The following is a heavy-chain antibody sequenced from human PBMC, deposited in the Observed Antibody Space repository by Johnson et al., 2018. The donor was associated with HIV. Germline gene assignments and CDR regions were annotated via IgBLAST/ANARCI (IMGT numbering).Heavy chain of an antibody. CDR3: ARGCSVLQHLEWSFAAFDI. V-gene: IGHV3-30*03. Sequence: QMLLVESGGGVVQPGRSLRLSCAASGFTFSAYGIHWVRQAPGKGLEWVTFISYDANNKYYADSVKGRFTISRENAKNSLYLQMNSLRAGDTAVYYCARGCSVLQHLEWSFAAFDIWGQGTMVTVSS. J-gene: IGHJ3*02. CDR1: GFTFSAYG. D-gene: IGHD3-3*01. CDR2: ISYDANNK.